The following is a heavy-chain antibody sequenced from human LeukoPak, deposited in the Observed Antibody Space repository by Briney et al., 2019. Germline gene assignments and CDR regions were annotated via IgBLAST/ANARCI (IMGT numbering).Heavy chain of an antibody. V-gene: IGHV3-30*02. Sequence: GGSLRLSCAASGFTFSSYGMHWVRQAPGKGLEWVAFIRYDGSNKYYADSVKGRFTISRDNSKNTLYLQMNSLRAEDTAVYYXXXGRSYYGSGSYFGFDYWGQGTLVTVSS. CDR2: IRYDGSNK. CDR3: XXGRSYYGSGSYFGFDY. D-gene: IGHD3-10*01. CDR1: GFTFSSYG. J-gene: IGHJ4*01.